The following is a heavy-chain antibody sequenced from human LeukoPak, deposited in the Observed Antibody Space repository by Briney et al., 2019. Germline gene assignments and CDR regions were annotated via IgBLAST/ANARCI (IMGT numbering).Heavy chain of an antibody. J-gene: IGHJ4*02. D-gene: IGHD3-10*01. Sequence: ASVKVSCKASGYTLTGYYMHWVRQAPGQGLEWMGWINPNSGGTNYAQKFQGRVTMTRDTSISTAYMELSRLRSDDTAVYYCANFGELSQALDYWGQGTLVTVSS. V-gene: IGHV1-2*02. CDR3: ANFGELSQALDY. CDR1: GYTLTGYY. CDR2: INPNSGGT.